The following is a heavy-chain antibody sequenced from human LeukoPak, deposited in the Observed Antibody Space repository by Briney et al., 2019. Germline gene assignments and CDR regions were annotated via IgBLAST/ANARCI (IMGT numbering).Heavy chain of an antibody. D-gene: IGHD6-6*01. CDR3: AKNFPGRPFDY. CDR2: FGTGDDT. J-gene: IGHJ4*02. CDR1: GFTFSSYW. V-gene: IGHV3-23*01. Sequence: GGSLRLSCAASGFTFSSYWMSWVRQAPGKGLEWVSSFGTGDDTYYADSVKGRFIISRDNPKNTLYLQINSLRAEDTAIYYCAKNFPGRPFDYWGQGALVTVSS.